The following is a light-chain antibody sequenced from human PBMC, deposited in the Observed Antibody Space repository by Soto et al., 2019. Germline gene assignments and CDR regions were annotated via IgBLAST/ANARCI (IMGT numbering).Light chain of an antibody. CDR3: TSYTSSITPVV. Sequence: QSVLTQPASVSGSPGQSITISCTGISSDVGGYNYVSWYQQHPGKAPKLMIYEVSNRPSGVSDRFSGSKSGNTASLTISGLQAEDEADYYCTSYTSSITPVVFGGGTKVTVL. CDR1: SSDVGGYNY. J-gene: IGLJ2*01. CDR2: EVS. V-gene: IGLV2-14*01.